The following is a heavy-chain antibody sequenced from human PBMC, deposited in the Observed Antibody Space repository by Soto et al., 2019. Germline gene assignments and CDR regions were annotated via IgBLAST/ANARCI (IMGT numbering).Heavy chain of an antibody. CDR1: GFTFDDYA. CDR3: AKGRSSTSLIRSNFDY. J-gene: IGHJ4*02. V-gene: IGHV3-9*01. CDR2: ISWNSGSI. D-gene: IGHD2-2*01. Sequence: EVQLVESGGGLVQPGRSLRLSCAASGFTFDDYAMHWVRQAPGKGLEWVSGISWNSGSIGYADSVKGRFTISRDNAKNSLYLQMNSLRAEDTALYYCAKGRSSTSLIRSNFDYWGQGTLVTVSS.